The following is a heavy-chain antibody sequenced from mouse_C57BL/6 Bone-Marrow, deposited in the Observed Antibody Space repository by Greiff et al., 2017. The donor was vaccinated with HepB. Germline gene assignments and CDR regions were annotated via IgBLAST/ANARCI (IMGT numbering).Heavy chain of an antibody. V-gene: IGHV1-69*01. D-gene: IGHD1-1*01. Sequence: VQLQQSGAELVMPGASVKLSCKASGYTFTSYWMHWVKQRPGQGLEWIGEIDPSDSYTNYNQKFKGKSTLTVDKSSSTAYMQLSSLTSEDSAVYYCARVRTTVVDYWGQGTTLTVSS. CDR2: IDPSDSYT. CDR3: ARVRTTVVDY. CDR1: GYTFTSYW. J-gene: IGHJ2*01.